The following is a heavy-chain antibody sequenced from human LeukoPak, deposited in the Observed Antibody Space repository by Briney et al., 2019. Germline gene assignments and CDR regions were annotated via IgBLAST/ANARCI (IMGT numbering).Heavy chain of an antibody. CDR1: GFTFSNYW. V-gene: IGHV3-74*01. Sequence: QPGGSLRLSCAASGFTFSNYWMHWVRQAPEKGLFWVSRINGDGSSTNYADSVKGRFTISRDNAKNTLYLQMNSLRAEDTAVYYCARGGQPTDFWGQGTLVTVSS. D-gene: IGHD1-26*01. CDR2: INGDGSST. J-gene: IGHJ4*02. CDR3: ARGGQPTDF.